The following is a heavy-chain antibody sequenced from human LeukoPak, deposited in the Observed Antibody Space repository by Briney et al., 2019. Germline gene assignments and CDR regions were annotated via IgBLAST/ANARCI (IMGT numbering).Heavy chain of an antibody. CDR2: ISAYNGNT. CDR3: AINPLDLWFGELRQTPKFDY. J-gene: IGHJ4*02. D-gene: IGHD3-10*01. CDR1: GYTFTSYG. V-gene: IGHV1-18*01. Sequence: GASVKVSCKASGYTFTSYGISWVRQAPGQGLEWMGWISAYNGNTNYAQKLQGRVTMTTDTSTSTAYMERRSLRSDDTAVYYCAINPLDLWFGELRQTPKFDYWGQGTLVTVSS.